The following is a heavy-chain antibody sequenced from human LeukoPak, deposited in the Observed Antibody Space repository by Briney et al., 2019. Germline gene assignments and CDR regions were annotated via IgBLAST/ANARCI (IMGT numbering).Heavy chain of an antibody. V-gene: IGHV3-74*01. CDR2: INSDGSST. D-gene: IGHD2-2*01. Sequence: LGGSLRLSCAASGFTFSSYWMHWVRQAPGKGLVWVSRINSDGSSTSYADSVKGRFTISRDNAKNTLYLQMNSLRAEDTAVYYCARQGVVPAAPDAFDIWGQGTMVTVSS. J-gene: IGHJ3*02. CDR1: GFTFSSYW. CDR3: ARQGVVPAAPDAFDI.